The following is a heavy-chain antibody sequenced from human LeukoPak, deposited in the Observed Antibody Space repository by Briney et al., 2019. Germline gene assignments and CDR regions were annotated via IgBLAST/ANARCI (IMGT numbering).Heavy chain of an antibody. CDR1: GGTFIRYV. CDR2: IIPIFGTT. V-gene: IGHV1-69*13. CDR3: ARGWLAETTVVTPYNY. Sequence: GASVTVSFKGSGGTFIRYVMDGVGQAPGEGGEGVGGIIPIFGTTNYAQKFQGRVTITAVASMRTAYMELSSLRSEDTGVYYCARGWLAETTVVTPYNYWGQGTLVTVSS. J-gene: IGHJ4*02. D-gene: IGHD4-23*01.